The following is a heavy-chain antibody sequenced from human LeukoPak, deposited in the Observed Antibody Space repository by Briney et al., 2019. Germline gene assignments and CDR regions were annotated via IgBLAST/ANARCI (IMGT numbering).Heavy chain of an antibody. D-gene: IGHD3-22*01. Sequence: GGSLRLSCAASGFTFSSYWMSWVRQAPGKGLEWVSYISSGGSTMYYADSVKGRFTISRDNAKNSLYLQVHSLRAEDTAVYYCARDSHYYDTTDPKYYLDYWGQGTLVTVSS. V-gene: IGHV3-48*04. CDR3: ARDSHYYDTTDPKYYLDY. J-gene: IGHJ4*02. CDR2: ISSGGSTM. CDR1: GFTFSSYW.